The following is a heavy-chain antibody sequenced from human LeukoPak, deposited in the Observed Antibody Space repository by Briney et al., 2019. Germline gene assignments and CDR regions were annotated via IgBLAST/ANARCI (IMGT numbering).Heavy chain of an antibody. CDR3: ARDLSGVTGYTYGRGIDY. Sequence: GGSRRLSCAASGFTFNRYNMNWVRQAPGKGLEWVSAISGSGGSTYYADSVKGRFTISRDNAKTSLYLQMNSLRAEDTAVYYCARDLSGVTGYTYGRGIDYWGQGTLVTVSS. J-gene: IGHJ4*02. V-gene: IGHV3-21*01. D-gene: IGHD5-18*01. CDR2: ISGSGGST. CDR1: GFTFNRYN.